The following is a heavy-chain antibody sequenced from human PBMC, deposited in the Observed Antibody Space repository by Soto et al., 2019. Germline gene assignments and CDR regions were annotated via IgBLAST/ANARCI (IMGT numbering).Heavy chain of an antibody. D-gene: IGHD3-22*01. V-gene: IGHV1-18*01. Sequence: QHDPGQGLEWMGWISAYNGNTNYAQKLQGRVTMTTDTSTSTAYMELRSLRSDDTAVYYCARWLFIPQDAFDIWGQGTMVTVSS. J-gene: IGHJ3*02. CDR3: ARWLFIPQDAFDI. CDR2: ISAYNGNT.